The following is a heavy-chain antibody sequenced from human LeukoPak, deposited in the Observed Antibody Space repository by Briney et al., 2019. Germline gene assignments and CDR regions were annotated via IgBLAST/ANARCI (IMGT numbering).Heavy chain of an antibody. CDR3: AKGIGSHYYYGMDV. CDR2: ISGSGGST. Sequence: PGGSLRLSCAASGFTFSSYAMSWVRQAPGKGLEWVSAISGSGGSTYYADSVKGRSTISRDNSKNTLYLQMNSLRAEDTAVYYCAKGIGSHYYYGMDVWGQGTTVTVSS. V-gene: IGHV3-23*01. CDR1: GFTFSSYA. J-gene: IGHJ6*02. D-gene: IGHD6-25*01.